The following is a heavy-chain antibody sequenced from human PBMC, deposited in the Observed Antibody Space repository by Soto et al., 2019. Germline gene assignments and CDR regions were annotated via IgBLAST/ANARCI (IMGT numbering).Heavy chain of an antibody. V-gene: IGHV3-48*03. Sequence: EVQLVESGGGLVQPGGSLRLSCAASGFTFSSYEMNWVRQAPGKGLEWLSYISGSATIIYYADSVKGRFTISRDNAKNSLYLQMNSLRAEDTAVYYCARDWDFWNRLYRSDAFDIWGQGTTVTVSS. D-gene: IGHD3-3*01. J-gene: IGHJ3*02. CDR3: ARDWDFWNRLYRSDAFDI. CDR1: GFTFSSYE. CDR2: ISGSATII.